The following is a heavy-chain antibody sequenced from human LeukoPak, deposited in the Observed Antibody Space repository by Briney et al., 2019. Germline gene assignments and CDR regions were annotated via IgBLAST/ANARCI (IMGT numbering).Heavy chain of an antibody. D-gene: IGHD4-17*01. CDR1: GFRFRSYA. CDR2: ISSNGGSR. Sequence: GGSLRLSCSASGFRFRSYAMHWVRQAPGKGLEYVSAISSNGGSRYYADSVKGRSTISRDNSKNMLFLQMSSLRAEDTAVYYCITDYGDYGAFDIWGRGTMVTVSS. J-gene: IGHJ3*02. V-gene: IGHV3-64D*09. CDR3: ITDYGDYGAFDI.